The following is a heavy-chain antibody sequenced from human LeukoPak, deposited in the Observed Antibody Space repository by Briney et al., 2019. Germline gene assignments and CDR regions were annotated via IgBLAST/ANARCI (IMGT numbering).Heavy chain of an antibody. V-gene: IGHV1-69*13. J-gene: IGHJ4*02. Sequence: GASVKVSCKASGGTFSSYAISWVRQAPGQGLEWMGGIIPIFGTANYAQKFQGRVTITADESTSTAYMELSSLRSEDTAVYYCARDPHIPYCGGDCYSVPRGQGTLVTASS. CDR1: GGTFSSYA. CDR3: ARDPHIPYCGGDCYSVP. D-gene: IGHD2-21*02. CDR2: IIPIFGTA.